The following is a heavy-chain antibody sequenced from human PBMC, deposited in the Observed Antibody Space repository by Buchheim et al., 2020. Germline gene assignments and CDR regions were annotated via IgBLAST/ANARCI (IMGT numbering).Heavy chain of an antibody. J-gene: IGHJ4*02. D-gene: IGHD3-3*01. CDR2: ISYGGSNK. CDR3: AKDLGSGIDY. V-gene: IGHV3-30*18. CDR1: GFTFSSYG. Sequence: QVQLLESGGGVVQPGRSLRLSCAASGFTFSSYGMRWVRQAPGKGLEWVAVISYGGSNKYYADSVKGRFTISRDNSKNTLYLKMNSLRAEETSVYYYAKDLGSGIDYWGQGTL.